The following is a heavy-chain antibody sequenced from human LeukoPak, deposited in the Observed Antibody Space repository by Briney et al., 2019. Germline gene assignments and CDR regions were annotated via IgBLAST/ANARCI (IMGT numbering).Heavy chain of an antibody. D-gene: IGHD3-10*01. J-gene: IGHJ6*03. CDR3: ARGRRWFGENYTDV. V-gene: IGHV4-34*01. CDR1: GGSFSGYY. Sequence: SETLSLTCAVYGGSFSGYYWSWIRQPPGKGLEWIGEINHSGSTNYNPSLKSRVTISVDTSKNQFSLKLSSVTAADTAVYYCARGRRWFGENYTDVWGKGTTVTVSS. CDR2: INHSGST.